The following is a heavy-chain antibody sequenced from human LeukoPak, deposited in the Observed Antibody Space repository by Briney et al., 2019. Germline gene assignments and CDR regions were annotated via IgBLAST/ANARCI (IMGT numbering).Heavy chain of an antibody. CDR3: ARAQHELLRAFDI. Sequence: PGGSLRLSCAASAFTLSGYWMTWVRQAPGKGLEWVANIKQDGSEKYYVDSVKGRFTISRDNAKNSLYLQMNSLRAEDTAVYYCARAQHELLRAFDIWGQGTMVTVSS. V-gene: IGHV3-7*01. CDR2: IKQDGSEK. D-gene: IGHD2-15*01. J-gene: IGHJ3*02. CDR1: AFTLSGYW.